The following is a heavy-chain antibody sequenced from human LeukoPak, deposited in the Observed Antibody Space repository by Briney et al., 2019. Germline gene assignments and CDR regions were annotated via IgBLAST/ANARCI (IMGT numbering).Heavy chain of an antibody. CDR3: ARETAGIVGNFDY. Sequence: PGGSLRLSCAASGFTFSTYWMSWVRQAPGKGLEWIGSIYHSGSSYYNPSLKSRVTISVDTSKNQFSLKLSSVTAADTAVYYCARETAGIVGNFDYWGQGTLVTVSS. CDR1: GFTFSTYW. J-gene: IGHJ4*02. D-gene: IGHD1-26*01. V-gene: IGHV4-38-2*02. CDR2: IYHSGSS.